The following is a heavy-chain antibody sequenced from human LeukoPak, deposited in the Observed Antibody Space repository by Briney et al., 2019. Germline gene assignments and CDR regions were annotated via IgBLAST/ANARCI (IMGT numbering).Heavy chain of an antibody. J-gene: IGHJ3*02. CDR1: GYTFTSYG. CDR3: ARNSGSPGDDAFDI. CDR2: ISAYNGNT. Sequence: GASVKVSCKASGYTFTSYGISWVRQAPGQGLKWMGWISAYNGNTNYAQKLQGRVTMTTDTSTSTAYMELRSLRSDDTAVYYCARNSGSPGDDAFDIWGQGTMVTVSS. V-gene: IGHV1-18*01. D-gene: IGHD1-26*01.